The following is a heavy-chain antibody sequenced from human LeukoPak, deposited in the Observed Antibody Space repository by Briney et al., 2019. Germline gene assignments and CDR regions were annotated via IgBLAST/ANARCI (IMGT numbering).Heavy chain of an antibody. CDR3: ARGIWFGESGPQNY. Sequence: SETLSLTCAVYGGSFSGYYWSWTRQPPGKGLEWIGEINHSGSTNYNPSLKSRVTISVDTSKNQFSLKLSSVTAADTAVYYCARGIWFGESGPQNYWGQGTLVTVSS. V-gene: IGHV4-34*01. CDR1: GGSFSGYY. D-gene: IGHD3-10*01. J-gene: IGHJ4*02. CDR2: INHSGST.